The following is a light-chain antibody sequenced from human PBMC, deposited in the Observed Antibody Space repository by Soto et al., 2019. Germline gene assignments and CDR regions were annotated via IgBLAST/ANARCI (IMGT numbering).Light chain of an antibody. V-gene: IGLV2-14*01. CDR1: SSDVGGYNY. J-gene: IGLJ1*01. Sequence: QSALTQPASESGSPGQSITISCTGTSSDVGGYNYVSWYQQHPGKAPKLMIYEVSNRPSGVSNRFSGSKSGNTASLTISGLQAEDEADYYCSSYTSSTPYVFGTGIKLTVL. CDR3: SSYTSSTPYV. CDR2: EVS.